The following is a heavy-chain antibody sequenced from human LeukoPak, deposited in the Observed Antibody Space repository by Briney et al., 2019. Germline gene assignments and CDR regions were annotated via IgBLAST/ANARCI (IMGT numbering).Heavy chain of an antibody. V-gene: IGHV3-48*03. J-gene: IGHJ3*02. CDR1: GFTFSSYE. CDR2: ISESGTTI. D-gene: IGHD6-6*01. Sequence: PGASLRLSCAASGFTFSSYEIHWVRQAPGKGLEWVSYISESGTTIYYADSVKGRFTISRDNAKNSLYLQMNSLRAEDTAVYYCAREGQDSYGFDMWGQGTMVTVSS. CDR3: AREGQDSYGFDM.